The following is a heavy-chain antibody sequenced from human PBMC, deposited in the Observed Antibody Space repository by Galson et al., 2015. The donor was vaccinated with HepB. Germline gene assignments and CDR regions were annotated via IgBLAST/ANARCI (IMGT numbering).Heavy chain of an antibody. J-gene: IGHJ2*01. D-gene: IGHD3-9*01. CDR1: GYTFTSYY. CDR3: ARGVRYFDWLSNWYFDL. V-gene: IGHV1-46*03. Sequence: SVKVSCKASGYTFTSYYMHWVRQAPGQGLEWMGIINPSGGSTSYAQKFQGRVTMTRDTSTSTVYMELSSLRSEDTAVYYCARGVRYFDWLSNWYFDLWGRGTLVTVSS. CDR2: INPSGGST.